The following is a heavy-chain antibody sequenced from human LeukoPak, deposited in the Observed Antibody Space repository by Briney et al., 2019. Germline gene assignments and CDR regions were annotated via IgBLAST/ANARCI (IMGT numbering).Heavy chain of an antibody. V-gene: IGHV1-18*01. D-gene: IGHD6-6*01. CDR2: ISAYNGNT. J-gene: IGHJ4*02. Sequence: GASVKVSCKASGYTFTSYGISWVRQAPGQGLEWIGWISAYNGNTNYAQKLQGRVTMTTDTSTSTAYMGLRSLRSDDTAVYYCARVPNSSSVSSWVDYWGQGTLVTVSS. CDR1: GYTFTSYG. CDR3: ARVPNSSSVSSWVDY.